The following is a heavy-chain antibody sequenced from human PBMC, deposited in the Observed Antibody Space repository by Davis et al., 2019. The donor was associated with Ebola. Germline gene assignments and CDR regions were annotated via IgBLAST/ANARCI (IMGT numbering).Heavy chain of an antibody. CDR2: IIPIFGTA. CDR3: ARAQGEGQLGGDY. J-gene: IGHJ4*02. Sequence: AASVKVSCKASAYTFTSYGTSWVRHAPGHGLEWMGGIIPIFGTANYAQKFQGRVTITADKSTSTAYMELSSLRSEDTAVYYCARAQGEGQLGGDYWGQGTLVTVSS. D-gene: IGHD6-13*01. V-gene: IGHV1-69*06. CDR1: AYTFTSYG.